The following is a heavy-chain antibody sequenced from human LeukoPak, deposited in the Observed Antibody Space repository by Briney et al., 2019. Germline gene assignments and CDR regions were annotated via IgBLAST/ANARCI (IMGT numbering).Heavy chain of an antibody. J-gene: IGHJ4*02. Sequence: GGSLRLPCAASGFTFSSYAMSWVRQAPGKGLEWVSAISGSGGSTYYADSVKGRFTISRDNSKNTLYLQMNSPRAEDTAVYYCAEDVVVVVAAKPGIWGQGTLVTVSS. D-gene: IGHD2-15*01. CDR3: AEDVVVVVAAKPGI. V-gene: IGHV3-23*01. CDR2: ISGSGGST. CDR1: GFTFSSYA.